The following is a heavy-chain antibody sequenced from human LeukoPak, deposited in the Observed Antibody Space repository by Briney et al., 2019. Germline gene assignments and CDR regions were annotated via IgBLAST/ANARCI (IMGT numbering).Heavy chain of an antibody. CDR2: ISGSGGST. V-gene: IGHV3-23*01. D-gene: IGHD3-3*01. CDR1: GFTVSNNY. J-gene: IGHJ5*02. CDR3: ARRKRITIFGVVISNWFDP. Sequence: TGGSLRLSCAASGFTVSNNYMSWVRQAPGKGLEWVSAISGSGGSTYYADSVKGRFTISRDNSKNTLYLQMNSLRAEDTAVYYCARRKRITIFGVVISNWFDPWGQGTLVTVSS.